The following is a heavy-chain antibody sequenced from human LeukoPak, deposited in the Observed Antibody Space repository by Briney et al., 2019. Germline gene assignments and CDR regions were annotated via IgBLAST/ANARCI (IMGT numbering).Heavy chain of an antibody. CDR3: ARENYYYDSSGYYVFDY. CDR2: ISSNGGST. D-gene: IGHD3-22*01. V-gene: IGHV3-64*01. CDR1: GFTFSSYE. J-gene: IGHJ4*02. Sequence: PGGSLRLSCAASGFTFSSYEMNWVRRAPGKGLEYVSAISSNGGSTYYANSVKGRFTISRDNSKNTLYLQMGSLRAEDMAVYYCARENYYYDSSGYYVFDYWGQGTLVTVSS.